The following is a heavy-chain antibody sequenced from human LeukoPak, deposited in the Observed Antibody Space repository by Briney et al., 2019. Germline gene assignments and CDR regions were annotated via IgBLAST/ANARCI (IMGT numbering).Heavy chain of an antibody. CDR2: INPSGGGT. Sequence: ASVKVSCKASGYTFTSYYMHWVRQAPGQGLEWMGIINPSGGGTSYAQKFQGRDTMTRDTSTSTVYMELSSLTSEDTAVYYCAIGAVAGTLDHWGQGTLVTASS. V-gene: IGHV1-46*01. J-gene: IGHJ5*02. D-gene: IGHD6-19*01. CDR1: GYTFTSYY. CDR3: AIGAVAGTLDH.